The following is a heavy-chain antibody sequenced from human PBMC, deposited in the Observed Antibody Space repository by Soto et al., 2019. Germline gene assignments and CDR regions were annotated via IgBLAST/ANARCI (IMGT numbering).Heavy chain of an antibody. CDR2: ISAYNGNT. J-gene: IGHJ4*02. D-gene: IGHD3-3*02. CDR1: GYTFTTYG. CDR3: PREHFPSTYASFDY. Sequence: QVQLVQSGAEMKKPGASVKVSCKASGYTFTTYGISWVRQAPGQGLEWMGWISAYNGNTHYAQKLQGRVTMTTDTSTSTAYVELRSLRSDDTAVYYCPREHFPSTYASFDYWGQGTLVTVSS. V-gene: IGHV1-18*04.